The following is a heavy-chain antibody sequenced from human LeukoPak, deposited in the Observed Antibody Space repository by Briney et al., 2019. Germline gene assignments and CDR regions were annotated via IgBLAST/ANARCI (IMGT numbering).Heavy chain of an antibody. CDR1: GFTFSSYS. Sequence: GGSLRLSCAVSGFTFSSYSMNWVRRAPGKGLEWASYISSSSSTIYYADSVKGRFTISRDNAKNSLYLQMNSLRAEDTAVYYCARDQGGGYSYGWQSFDYWGQGTLVTVSS. V-gene: IGHV3-48*04. CDR3: ARDQGGGYSYGWQSFDY. J-gene: IGHJ4*02. D-gene: IGHD5-18*01. CDR2: ISSSSSTI.